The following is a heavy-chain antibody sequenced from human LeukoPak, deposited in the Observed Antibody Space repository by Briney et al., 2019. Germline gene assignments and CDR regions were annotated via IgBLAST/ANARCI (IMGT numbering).Heavy chain of an antibody. Sequence: AGGSLRLSCGDSGITFSIYSMNWVRQAPGKGLEWVSYISSSGGIMYYADSVKGRFTISRDNAKNSLYLQMNSLRAEDTAVYYCARDPRAYCVGECFYYYMDVWGKGTTVTVSS. CDR1: GITFSIYS. V-gene: IGHV3-48*01. D-gene: IGHD2-21*01. J-gene: IGHJ6*03. CDR3: ARDPRAYCVGECFYYYMDV. CDR2: ISSSGGIM.